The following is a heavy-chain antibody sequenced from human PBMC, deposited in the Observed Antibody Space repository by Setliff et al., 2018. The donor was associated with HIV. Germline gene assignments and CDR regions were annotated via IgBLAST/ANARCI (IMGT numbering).Heavy chain of an antibody. CDR2: IAKTGST. Sequence: LSLTCTVSGVSITNGTFYWNWIRQPAGKGLEWIGRIAKTGSTNYNPSLKSRLTISMDTSKNQFSLKLNSVTAADTAVYYCARDFKRYNSPCRFDPWGPGTLVTVSS. CDR3: ARDFKRYNSPCRFDP. D-gene: IGHD5-12*01. V-gene: IGHV4-61*02. CDR1: GVSITNGTFY. J-gene: IGHJ5*02.